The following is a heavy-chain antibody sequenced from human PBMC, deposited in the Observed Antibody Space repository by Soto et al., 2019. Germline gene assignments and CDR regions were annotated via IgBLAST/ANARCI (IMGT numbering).Heavy chain of an antibody. CDR3: AKRTVGWYFGL. J-gene: IGHJ2*01. V-gene: IGHV3-23*01. CDR2: ISGSGDST. D-gene: IGHD4-17*01. Sequence: EVQLLESGGGLVQPGGSLRLSCAASGFTFSSYAMSWVRQAPGKGLEWVSAISGSGDSTYYADSVKGRFTISRDNSKNTQYPQMNSLRAEDTAVYYCAKRTVGWYFGLWGRGTLVTVST. CDR1: GFTFSSYA.